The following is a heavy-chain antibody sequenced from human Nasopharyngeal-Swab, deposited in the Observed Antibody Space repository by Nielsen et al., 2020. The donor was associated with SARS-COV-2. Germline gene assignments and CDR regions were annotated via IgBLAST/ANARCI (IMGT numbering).Heavy chain of an antibody. CDR3: AREGEYGAYDAPDY. CDR2: IVPALGLP. Sequence: SVKVSCKPSGDTFTNSAISWVRQAPGQGLEWMGGIVPALGLPNYAQKFRGRLTVSADRSTTPSYLELSSLRFEDTAIYYCAREGEYGAYDAPDYWGQGILVTVSS. V-gene: IGHV1-69*10. J-gene: IGHJ4*02. CDR1: GDTFTNSA. D-gene: IGHD5-12*01.